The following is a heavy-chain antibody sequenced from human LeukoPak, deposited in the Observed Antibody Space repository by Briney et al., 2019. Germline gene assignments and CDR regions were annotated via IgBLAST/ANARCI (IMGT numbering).Heavy chain of an antibody. CDR3: AKVERGYSSL. D-gene: IGHD6-19*01. V-gene: IGHV3-30*18. Sequence: GGSLRLSCAASGFTFSSYGMHWVRQAPGKGLEWVAVISYDGSNKYYADSVKGRFTISRDNSKNTLYLQMNSLRAEDTAVYYCAKVERGYSSLWGQGALVTVSS. CDR1: GFTFSSYG. CDR2: ISYDGSNK. J-gene: IGHJ4*02.